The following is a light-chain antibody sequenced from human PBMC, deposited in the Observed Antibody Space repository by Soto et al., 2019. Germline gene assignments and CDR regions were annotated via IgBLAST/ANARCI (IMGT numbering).Light chain of an antibody. CDR2: RDT. Sequence: SYELTQPLSVSVALGQTARITCGGNNIGSKTVHWYQQRPGQAPVLVIYRDTNRPAVIPERFSGSNSGNTATLTISRAQPCDEADYSCQVWDSSTGVFGTGTKLTVL. CDR3: QVWDSSTGV. V-gene: IGLV3-9*01. J-gene: IGLJ1*01. CDR1: NIGSKT.